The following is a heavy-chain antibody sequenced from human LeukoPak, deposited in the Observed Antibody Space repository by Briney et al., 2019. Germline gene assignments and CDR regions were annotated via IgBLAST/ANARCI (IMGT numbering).Heavy chain of an antibody. CDR2: IYYSGST. V-gene: IGHV4-59*01. CDR1: GGSISSYY. J-gene: IGHJ4*02. D-gene: IGHD3-22*01. Sequence: SETLSLTCTVSGGSISSYYWSWIRQPPGKGLEWIGYIYYSGSTNYNPSLKSRVTISVDTSKNQFSLKLSSVTAADTAVYYCARGIHYYDSSGIHYFDYWGQGTLVTVSS. CDR3: ARGIHYYDSSGIHYFDY.